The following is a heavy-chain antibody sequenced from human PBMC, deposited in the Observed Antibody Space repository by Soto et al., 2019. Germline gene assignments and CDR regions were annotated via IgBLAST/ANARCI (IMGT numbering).Heavy chain of an antibody. D-gene: IGHD3-22*01. CDR2: IDPSDSYT. J-gene: IGHJ3*02. CDR3: ASSMGDYYDSSVPSDDAFDI. V-gene: IGHV5-10-1*01. Sequence: PGESLKISCKGSGYSFTSYWISWVRQMPGKGLEWMGRIDPSDSYTNYSPSFQGHVTISADKSISTAYLQWSSLKASDTAMYYCASSMGDYYDSSVPSDDAFDIWGQGTMVTVSS. CDR1: GYSFTSYW.